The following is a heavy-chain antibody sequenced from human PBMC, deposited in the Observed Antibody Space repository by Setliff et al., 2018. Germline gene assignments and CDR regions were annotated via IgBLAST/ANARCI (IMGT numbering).Heavy chain of an antibody. CDR1: GYTFTAYD. J-gene: IGHJ4*02. CDR2: INGVNGNT. CDR3: ARDQGGLNYNFWNNCYSH. Sequence: ASVKVYCKASGYTFTAYDIHWMRQAPGQSLEWMGWINGVNGNTKYYADSVKDRFTISRDNSKNTLYLQMNSLRAEDTAVYYCARDQGGLNYNFWNNCYSHWGQGTLVTVSS. V-gene: IGHV1-3*01. D-gene: IGHD3-3*01.